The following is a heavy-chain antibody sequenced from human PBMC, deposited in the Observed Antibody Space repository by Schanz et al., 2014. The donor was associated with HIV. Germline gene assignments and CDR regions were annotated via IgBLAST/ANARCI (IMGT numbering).Heavy chain of an antibody. Sequence: QVQLVESGGGVVQPGRSLRLSCAASGFSFSTYGMHWVRQAPGKGLEWVAVIWYDGSNKYYADSVKGRFTISRDNSKNTLYLQMNSLRAEDTAVYYCARGEAITYYYHYYGMDVWGQGTTVTVSS. J-gene: IGHJ6*02. V-gene: IGHV3-33*01. CDR1: GFSFSTYG. D-gene: IGHD1-20*01. CDR3: ARGEAITYYYHYYGMDV. CDR2: IWYDGSNK.